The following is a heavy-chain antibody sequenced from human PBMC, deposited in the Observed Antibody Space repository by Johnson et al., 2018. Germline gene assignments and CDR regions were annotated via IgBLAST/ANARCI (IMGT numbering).Heavy chain of an antibody. CDR3: AVGMYYSIWGSDRPFDY. D-gene: IGHD3-16*02. J-gene: IGHJ4*02. V-gene: IGHV1-24*01. CDR1: GYTLIELS. Sequence: QVQLVQSGAEVKKPGASVKVSCKVSGYTLIELSMFWVRQAPGEGLEWMGGFDPEDVKIVYAQKFQGRVTMTEDTSTDTAYMELSSLGSEDTAGYYCAVGMYYSIWGSDRPFDYRGQGTLVTVSS. CDR2: FDPEDVKI.